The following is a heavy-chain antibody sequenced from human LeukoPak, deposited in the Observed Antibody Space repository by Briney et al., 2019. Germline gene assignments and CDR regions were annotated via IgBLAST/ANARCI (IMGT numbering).Heavy chain of an antibody. Sequence: GESLKISCKGSGYSFTSYWIGWVRQMPGKGLEWMGIIYPGDSDTRYSPSFQGQVTISADKSISTAYLQWSSLKASDTAMYYCARRTYCSSTSCSVKRQSYLDYWGQGTLVTVSS. CDR2: IYPGDSDT. J-gene: IGHJ4*02. CDR1: GYSFTSYW. V-gene: IGHV5-51*01. D-gene: IGHD2-2*01. CDR3: ARRTYCSSTSCSVKRQSYLDY.